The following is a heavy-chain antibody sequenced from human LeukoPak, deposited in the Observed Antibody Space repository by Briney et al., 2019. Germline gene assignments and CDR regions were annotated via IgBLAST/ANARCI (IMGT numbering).Heavy chain of an antibody. V-gene: IGHV3-21*01. Sequence: GGSLRLSCAASGFTFSSYSMNWVRQAPGKGLEWISAITSSSSYTFYADSVKGRFTISRDNARNSLYLQMNSLRVEDTAIYYCARDPYNGAYSEGYYYYYMDVWGKGTTVTVSS. J-gene: IGHJ6*03. CDR3: ARDPYNGAYSEGYYYYYMDV. CDR2: ITSSSSYT. CDR1: GFTFSSYS. D-gene: IGHD1-1*01.